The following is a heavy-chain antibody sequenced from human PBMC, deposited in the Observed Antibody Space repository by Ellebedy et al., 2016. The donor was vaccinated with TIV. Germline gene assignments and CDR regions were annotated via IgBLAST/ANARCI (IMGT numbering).Heavy chain of an antibody. D-gene: IGHD2-2*01. J-gene: IGHJ5*02. CDR3: ATDPHPHVVVPGNWFDP. CDR1: GYSFSELF. Sequence: ASVKVSCKVTGYSFSELFKTWVRQTPGKGLEWMGGFDPADHKIVYAEKFQGRVAMTTDTSTSTVYMELRTLRSDDTAVYYCATDPHPHVVVPGNWFDPWGQGTLVTVSS. V-gene: IGHV1-24*01. CDR2: FDPADHKI.